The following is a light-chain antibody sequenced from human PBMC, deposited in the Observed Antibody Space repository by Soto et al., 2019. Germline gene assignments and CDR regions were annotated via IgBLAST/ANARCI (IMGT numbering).Light chain of an antibody. CDR3: QQYYNWPPIT. Sequence: EIVMTQSPATLSVSPGERATLTCRASQSVKTNLAWYQHKPGQAPRLLIYHASTRATGIPDRFSGSGSGTEFPLSISSLQSEDFVLYYCQQYYNWPPITFGQGTRLEI. CDR1: QSVKTN. CDR2: HAS. V-gene: IGKV3D-15*01. J-gene: IGKJ5*01.